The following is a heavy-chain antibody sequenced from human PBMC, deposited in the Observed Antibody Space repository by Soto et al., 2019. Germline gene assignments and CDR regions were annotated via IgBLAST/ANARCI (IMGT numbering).Heavy chain of an antibody. D-gene: IGHD5-12*01. CDR1: GFSFDDYT. CDR2: ISSSSSYI. CDR3: ARKIVATSRGDWFDP. J-gene: IGHJ5*02. Sequence: GGSLRLSCAASGFSFDDYTMHWVRQAPGKGLEWVSSISSSSSYIDYADSVKGRFTISRDNAKNSLYLQMNSLRAEDTAVYYCARKIVATSRGDWFDPWGQGTLVTVSS. V-gene: IGHV3-21*01.